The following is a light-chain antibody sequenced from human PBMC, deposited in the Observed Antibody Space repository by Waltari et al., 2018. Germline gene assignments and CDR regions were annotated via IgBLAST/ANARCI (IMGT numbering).Light chain of an antibody. CDR1: QSLLSSNGYNY. CDR3: MQALQTPYS. CDR2: YGS. J-gene: IGKJ2*03. Sequence: DIVMTQTPLSLPVTLGEPASISCRSSQSLLSSNGYNYLNWYLQKPGQSPQLLIYYGSNRAAGFPDRFSGSGSGTDFTLKISRVEAEDVGVYYCMQALQTPYSFGQGTKVEIK. V-gene: IGKV2-28*01.